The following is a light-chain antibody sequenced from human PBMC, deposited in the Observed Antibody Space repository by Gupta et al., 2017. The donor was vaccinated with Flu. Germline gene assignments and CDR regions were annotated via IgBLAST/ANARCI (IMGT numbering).Light chain of an antibody. V-gene: IGKV3-15*01. CDR1: QSGGSH. CDR2: GAS. CDR3: QEYSNWPRT. Sequence: PATLSVAPGERATLACRASQSGGSHLAWYQQKPGQAPRLLIYGASTRATGIPARFSGSGSGTEFTLTISSLQSEDFAVYYCQEYSNWPRTFGHGTKVEIK. J-gene: IGKJ1*01.